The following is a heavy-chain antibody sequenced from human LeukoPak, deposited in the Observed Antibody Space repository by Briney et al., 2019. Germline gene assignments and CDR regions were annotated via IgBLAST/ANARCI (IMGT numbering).Heavy chain of an antibody. CDR1: GFTFSSYG. V-gene: IGHV3-30*18. CDR3: AKGEYYFDY. J-gene: IGHJ4*02. CDR2: ISYDGSNK. D-gene: IGHD3-10*01. Sequence: PGGSLRLSCAASGFTFSSYGMHWVRQAPGKGLEWVAVISYDGSNKYYADSVKGRFTISRDNSKNTLYLQMNSLRAEDTAVYYCAKGEYYFDYWGQGTLVTVSS.